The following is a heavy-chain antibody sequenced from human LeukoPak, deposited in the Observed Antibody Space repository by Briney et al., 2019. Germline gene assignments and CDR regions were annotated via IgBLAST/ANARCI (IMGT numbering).Heavy chain of an antibody. CDR2: INHSGST. CDR3: ARGKIFGVVRSPLEFDP. J-gene: IGHJ5*02. Sequence: SETLSLTCAVYGGSFSGYYWSWIRQPPGKGLEWIGEINHSGSTNYNPSLKSRVTISVDTSKNQFSLKLSSVTAADTAVYYCARGKIFGVVRSPLEFDPWGQGTLVTVS. V-gene: IGHV4-34*01. D-gene: IGHD3-3*01. CDR1: GGSFSGYY.